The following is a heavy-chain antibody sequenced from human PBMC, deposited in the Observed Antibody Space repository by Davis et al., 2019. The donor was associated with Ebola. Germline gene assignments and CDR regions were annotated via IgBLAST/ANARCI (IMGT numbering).Heavy chain of an antibody. CDR3: ARDIAGGYFDL. D-gene: IGHD6-13*01. CDR2: ISSSSSYI. V-gene: IGHV3-21*04. J-gene: IGHJ2*01. Sequence: GESLKISCAASGFTFSSYSMNWVRQAPGKGLEWVSSISSSSSYIYYADSVKGRFTISRHNSKNTLYLQMNSLRAEDTAVYYCARDIAGGYFDLWGRGTLVTVSS. CDR1: GFTFSSYS.